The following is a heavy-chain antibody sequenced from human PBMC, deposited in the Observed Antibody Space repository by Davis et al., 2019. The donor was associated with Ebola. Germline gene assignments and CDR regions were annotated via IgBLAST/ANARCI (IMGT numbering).Heavy chain of an antibody. CDR2: IYYSGST. CDR3: ARAAVVVAATPRWYFDL. CDR1: GGSISSYY. D-gene: IGHD2-15*01. Sequence: PSETLSLTCTVSGGSISSYYWSWIRQPPGKGLEWIGYIYYSGSTNYNPSLKSRVTLSVDTSKNQFSLKLSSVTAADTAVYYCARAAVVVAATPRWYFDLWGRGTLVTVSS. V-gene: IGHV4-59*01. J-gene: IGHJ2*01.